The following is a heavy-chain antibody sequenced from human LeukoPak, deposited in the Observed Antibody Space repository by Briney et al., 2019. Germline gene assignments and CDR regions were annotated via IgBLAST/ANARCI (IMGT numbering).Heavy chain of an antibody. D-gene: IGHD1-26*01. CDR1: GFTFSSYA. V-gene: IGHV3-48*04. CDR3: AREWESRGGDRFDP. CDR2: ISSSSSTI. Sequence: PGGSLRLSCAASGFTFSSYAMNWVRQAPGKGLEWVSYISSSSSTIQYADSVKGRFTISRDNAKNSLYLQMSSLRAEDTAVYYCAREWESRGGDRFDPWGQGTLVTVSS. J-gene: IGHJ5*02.